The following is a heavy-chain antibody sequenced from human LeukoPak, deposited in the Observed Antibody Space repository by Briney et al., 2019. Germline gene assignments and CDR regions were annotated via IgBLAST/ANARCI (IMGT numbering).Heavy chain of an antibody. Sequence: KSSETLSLTCTVSGGSISSYYWSWIRQPPGKGLEWIGYIYYSGSTNYNPSLKSRVTISVDTSKNQFSLKLSSVTAADTAVYYCARGPNGGYSGYDYYFDYWGQGTLVTVSS. V-gene: IGHV4-59*01. D-gene: IGHD5-12*01. J-gene: IGHJ4*02. CDR3: ARGPNGGYSGYDYYFDY. CDR1: GGSISSYY. CDR2: IYYSGST.